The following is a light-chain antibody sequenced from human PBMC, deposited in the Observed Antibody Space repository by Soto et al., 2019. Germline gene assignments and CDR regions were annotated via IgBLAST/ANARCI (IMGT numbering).Light chain of an antibody. V-gene: IGKV1-12*01. CDR1: QGISSW. CDR2: AAS. CDR3: QQGDSFPIT. J-gene: IGKJ5*01. Sequence: DIHMTQSPSSVSASVGDRVTITCRASQGISSWLGWYQQKPGKAPKLLIYAASSLQGGVPSRFSGSGSGTDFTLTIISLQPEDFATYYCQQGDSFPITFGQGTRLEIK.